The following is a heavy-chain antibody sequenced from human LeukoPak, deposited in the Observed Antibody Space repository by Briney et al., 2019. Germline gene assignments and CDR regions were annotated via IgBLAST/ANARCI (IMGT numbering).Heavy chain of an antibody. V-gene: IGHV5-51*01. CDR1: EYTFTTYW. Sequence: GESLKISCKVSEYTFTTYWIAWVRQMPGKGLEWMGIIFPGDSDTRYSPSFQGQVTISADKSISTAYLQWSSLKASDTAMYYCAGVGTTGTRWFDPWGQGTLATVSS. CDR3: AGVGTTGTRWFDP. D-gene: IGHD1-1*01. J-gene: IGHJ5*02. CDR2: IFPGDSDT.